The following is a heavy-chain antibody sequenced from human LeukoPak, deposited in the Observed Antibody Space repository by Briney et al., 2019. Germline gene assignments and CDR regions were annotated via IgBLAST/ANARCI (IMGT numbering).Heavy chain of an antibody. D-gene: IGHD4-17*01. CDR3: ARDPGGANAY. V-gene: IGHV3-66*01. J-gene: IGHJ4*02. CDR1: GFTVRSNY. CDR2: IFNAGST. Sequence: SGGSLRLSCAASGFTVRSNYMSWVRQAPGKGLEWVSLIFNAGSTYYSDSVKARFTISRDNSMDTLYLQMNSLRVEDTAVYYCARDPGGANAYWGQGTLVTVSA.